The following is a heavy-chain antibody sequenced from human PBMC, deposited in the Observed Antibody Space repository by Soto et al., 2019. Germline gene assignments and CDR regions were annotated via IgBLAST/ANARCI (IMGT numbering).Heavy chain of an antibody. V-gene: IGHV4-30-4*01. Sequence: SETLSLTCSVSGDSINNYEYYWTWILHPPGEGLEWIGHIYYTGSTSYNPSLESRIYISLDTSRNQFSLKVNSVSAADTAVYYCARGLYTDSSSYFDFWGQGTLVTVSS. CDR2: IYYTGST. D-gene: IGHD2-2*02. CDR1: GDSINNYEYY. J-gene: IGHJ4*02. CDR3: ARGLYTDSSSYFDF.